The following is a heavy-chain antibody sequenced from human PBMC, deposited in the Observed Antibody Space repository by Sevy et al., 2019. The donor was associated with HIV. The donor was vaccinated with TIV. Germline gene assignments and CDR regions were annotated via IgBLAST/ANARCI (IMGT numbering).Heavy chain of an antibody. D-gene: IGHD1-26*01. Sequence: GGSLRLSCAASGFTFSIYYMTWARQAPGKGLEWVANIKSDGSDKYYVDSVKGRFTISRDNAKNSLYLQMNSLTAEDTAVYYSARSSGYIDHWGHGTLVTVSS. CDR3: ARSSGYIDH. J-gene: IGHJ4*01. V-gene: IGHV3-7*01. CDR1: GFTFSIYY. CDR2: IKSDGSDK.